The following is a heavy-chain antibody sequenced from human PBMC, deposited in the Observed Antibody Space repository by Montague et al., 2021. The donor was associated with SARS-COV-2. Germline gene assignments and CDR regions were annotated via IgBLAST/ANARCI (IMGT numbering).Heavy chain of an antibody. J-gene: IGHJ4*02. CDR2: INHSGST. V-gene: IGHV4-34*01. CDR3: ARGSSFVTIFGVVITDPLFDY. D-gene: IGHD3-3*01. CDR1: GGSFSGYY. Sequence: SETLSLTCAVYGGSFSGYYWSWIRQPPGKGLEWIREINHSGSTNYNPSXXSRVTISVDTSKNQFSLKLSSVTAADTAVYYCARGSSFVTIFGVVITDPLFDYWGQGTQVTVSS.